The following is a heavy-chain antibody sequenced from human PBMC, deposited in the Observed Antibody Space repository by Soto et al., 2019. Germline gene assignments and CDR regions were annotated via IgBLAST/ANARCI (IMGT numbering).Heavy chain of an antibody. CDR1: EYTFIDYY. D-gene: IGHD6-6*01. CDR2: INPNSGGT. Sequence: GASVKVSCKASEYTFIDYYMHWVRQAPGQGLEWMGWINPNSGGTNYAQKFQGRVTMTRDTSISTAYMELNRLTSDDTAVYYCARGRRSSSSPNDYWGQGTLVTSPQ. V-gene: IGHV1-2*02. CDR3: ARGRRSSSSPNDY. J-gene: IGHJ4*02.